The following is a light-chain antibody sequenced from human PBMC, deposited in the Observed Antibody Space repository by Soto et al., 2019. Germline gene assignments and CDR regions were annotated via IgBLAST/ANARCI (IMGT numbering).Light chain of an antibody. CDR3: QQYHVWPTWT. CDR1: ESVTIS. CDR2: GAP. Sequence: ELVLTQSPATLSVSPGEGTTLSCGATESVTISLAWYQHKPVQPPSLLINGAPTSAPAVPPRFRGSGSGKDLTLTLTSLQSEDYAVYFCQQYHVWPTWTFGQGNKV. V-gene: IGKV3D-15*01. J-gene: IGKJ1*01.